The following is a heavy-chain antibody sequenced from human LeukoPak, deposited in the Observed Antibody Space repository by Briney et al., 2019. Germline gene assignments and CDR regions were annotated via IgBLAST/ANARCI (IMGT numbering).Heavy chain of an antibody. D-gene: IGHD3-22*01. CDR1: GGSISSYY. CDR3: ARGVTMIVVVVGAFDI. CDR2: IYYSGST. Sequence: SETLSLTCTVSGGSISSYYWSWIRQPPGEGLEWIGYIYYSGSTNYNPSLKSRVTISVDTSKNQFSLKLSSVTAADTAVYYCARGVTMIVVVVGAFDIWGQGTMVTVSS. V-gene: IGHV4-59*12. J-gene: IGHJ3*02.